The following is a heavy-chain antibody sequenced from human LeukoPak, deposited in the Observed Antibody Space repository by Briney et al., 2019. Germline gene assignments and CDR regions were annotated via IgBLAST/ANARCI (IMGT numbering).Heavy chain of an antibody. CDR3: ARGPYCGGDCYSHLDY. J-gene: IGHJ4*02. D-gene: IGHD2-21*02. CDR1: GGSFSGYY. V-gene: IGHV4-34*01. CDR2: INHSGST. Sequence: SETLSLTCAVYGGSFSGYYWSWIRQPPGKGLEWIGEINHSGSTNYNPSLKSRVTISVDTSKNQFSLKLSSVTVADTAVYYCARGPYCGGDCYSHLDYWGQGTLVTVSS.